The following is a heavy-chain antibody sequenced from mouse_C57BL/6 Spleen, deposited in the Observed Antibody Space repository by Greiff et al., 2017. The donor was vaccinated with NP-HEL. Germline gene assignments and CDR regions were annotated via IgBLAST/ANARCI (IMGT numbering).Heavy chain of an antibody. V-gene: IGHV1-50*01. D-gene: IGHD3-2*02. CDR2: IDPSDSYT. CDR1: GYTFTSYW. Sequence: VQLQQPGAELVKPGASVKLSCKASGYTFTSYWMQWVKQRPGQGLEWIGEIDPSDSYTNYNQKFKGKATLTVDTSSSTAYMQLSSLTSEDSAVYYCARSGDSSASYAMDYWGQGTSVTVSS. J-gene: IGHJ4*01. CDR3: ARSGDSSASYAMDY.